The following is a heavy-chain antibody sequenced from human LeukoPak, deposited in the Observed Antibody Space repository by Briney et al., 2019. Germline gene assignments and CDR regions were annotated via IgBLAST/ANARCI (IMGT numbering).Heavy chain of an antibody. CDR3: TTQRITMVRGVIDFDY. J-gene: IGHJ4*02. D-gene: IGHD3-10*01. Sequence: GGSLRLSCVVSGLTFTNAWMSWVRQAPGKGLEWVGRIKSKTDGGTTDYAAPVKGRFTISRDDSKNTLYLQMNSLKTEDTAVYYCTTQRITMVRGVIDFDYWGQGTLVTVSS. V-gene: IGHV3-15*01. CDR2: IKSKTDGGTT. CDR1: GLTFTNAW.